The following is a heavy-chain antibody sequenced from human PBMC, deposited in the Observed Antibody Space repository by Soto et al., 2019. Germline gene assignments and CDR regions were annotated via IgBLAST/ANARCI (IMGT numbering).Heavy chain of an antibody. D-gene: IGHD3-22*01. J-gene: IGHJ4*02. CDR1: GFTFDDYA. CDR3: ATVYFYDSSADYYLDY. Sequence: GGSLRLSCTVSGFTFDDYAMSWVRQAPGKGLEWVGFISSQAFGGTTEYAASVEGRFTISTDESKTIAYLQMNSLKAADTAVYFCATVYFYDSSADYYLDYWGQGTLVTVSS. CDR2: ISSQAFGGTT. V-gene: IGHV3-49*04.